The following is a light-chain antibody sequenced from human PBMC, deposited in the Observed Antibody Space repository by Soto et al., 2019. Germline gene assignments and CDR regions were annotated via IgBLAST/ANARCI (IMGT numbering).Light chain of an antibody. V-gene: IGKV1-5*03. J-gene: IGKJ1*01. CDR1: QTISSW. CDR2: KAS. Sequence: DIQMTQSPSTLSGSVGDRVTITCRASQTISSWLAWYQQKPGKAPKLLIYKASTLKSGVPSRFSGSGSGTEFTLTISSLQPEDFATYYCLQHNSYLWTFGQGTKVDIK. CDR3: LQHNSYLWT.